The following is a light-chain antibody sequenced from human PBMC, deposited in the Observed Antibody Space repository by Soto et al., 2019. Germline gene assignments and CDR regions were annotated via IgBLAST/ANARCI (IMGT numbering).Light chain of an antibody. V-gene: IGLV1-40*01. Sequence: QAVVTQPPSVSGAPGQRVTISCTGGGSNIGAPFPVHLYQQLPGAAPKLLIYHNNNRPSRPPDRSSASKSASSASLAITGLEAEDEADYYCQSYNSMLGRYVFGTGTKLTVL. CDR2: HNN. J-gene: IGLJ1*01. CDR1: GSNIGAPFP. CDR3: QSYNSMLGRYV.